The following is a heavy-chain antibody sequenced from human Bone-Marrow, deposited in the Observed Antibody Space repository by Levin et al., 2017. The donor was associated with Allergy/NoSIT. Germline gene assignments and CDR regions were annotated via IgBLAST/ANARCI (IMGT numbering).Heavy chain of an antibody. CDR1: GFTFGSYG. J-gene: IGHJ4*02. CDR2: IYSGGDT. V-gene: IGHV3-66*01. D-gene: IGHD6-13*01. CDR3: ARDGPGTAAGTP. Sequence: GGSLRLSCAAAGFTFGSYGMHWVRQAPGKGLEWVSLIYSGGDTQYADSVKGRFTISRDNSKNTLFLQMNSLTADDTAVYYCARDGPGTAAGTPWGQGTLVTVSS.